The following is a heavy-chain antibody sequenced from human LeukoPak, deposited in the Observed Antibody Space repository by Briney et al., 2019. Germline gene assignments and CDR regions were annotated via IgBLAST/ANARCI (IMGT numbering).Heavy chain of an antibody. J-gene: IGHJ4*02. CDR1: GFTFSSYS. CDR2: ISSSSSTI. V-gene: IGHV3-48*01. D-gene: IGHD5-12*01. Sequence: GGSLRLSCAASGFTFSSYSMNWVRQAPGKGLEWVSYISSSSSTIYYADSVKGRFTISRDNAKNSLYLQMNSLRAEDTAVYYCALDIVATISATDFDYWGQGTLVTVSS. CDR3: ALDIVATISATDFDY.